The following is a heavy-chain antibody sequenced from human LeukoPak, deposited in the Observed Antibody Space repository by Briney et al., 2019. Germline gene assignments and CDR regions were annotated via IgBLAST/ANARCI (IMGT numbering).Heavy chain of an antibody. V-gene: IGHV4-59*01. CDR3: ARVVIVPLGYYMDV. Sequence: KPSETLSLTCPVSGGSISSYYWSWIRQPPGKGLEWIGYIYYSGSTNYNPSLKSRVTISVDTSKNQFSLKLSSVTAADTAVYYCARVVIVPLGYYMDVWGKGTTVTVSS. CDR2: IYYSGST. D-gene: IGHD2-15*01. J-gene: IGHJ6*03. CDR1: GGSISSYY.